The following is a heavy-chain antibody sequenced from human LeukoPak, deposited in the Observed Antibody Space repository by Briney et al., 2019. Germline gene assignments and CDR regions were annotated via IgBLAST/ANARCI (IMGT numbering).Heavy chain of an antibody. CDR1: GYTFTGYY. Sequence: ASVRVSCKASGYTFTGYYMQWVRQAPGQGLEWMGRINPNSGGTDYAQNFQGRVTMTRDTSISTVYMELSSLKSNDTAVYYCARQGSLGTWFDPWGQGTLVTVSS. D-gene: IGHD7-27*01. CDR3: ARQGSLGTWFDP. J-gene: IGHJ5*02. CDR2: INPNSGGT. V-gene: IGHV1-2*06.